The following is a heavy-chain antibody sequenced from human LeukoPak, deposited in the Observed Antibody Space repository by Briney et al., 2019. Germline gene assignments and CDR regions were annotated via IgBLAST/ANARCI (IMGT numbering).Heavy chain of an antibody. J-gene: IGHJ4*02. CDR3: VSGLWAFGYDY. CDR2: IHSGDTRYIYSGGTT. CDR1: GVIFTTNY. V-gene: IGHV3-66*02. Sequence: QAGGSLRLSCAVSGVIFTTNYMTWVRQAPGKGLEWVSVIHSGDTRYIYSGGTTNYADFVQGRFTISRDDSKNMVYLQMSSLRTDDTAVYYCVSGLWAFGYDYWGQGSLVTVSS. D-gene: IGHD3-3*02.